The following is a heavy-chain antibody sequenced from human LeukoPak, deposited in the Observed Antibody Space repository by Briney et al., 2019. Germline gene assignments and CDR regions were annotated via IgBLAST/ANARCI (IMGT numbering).Heavy chain of an antibody. CDR3: ARASRITIFGVFDP. CDR1: GGTFSSCA. D-gene: IGHD3-3*01. J-gene: IGHJ5*02. Sequence: GASVKVSCKASGGTFSSCAISWVRQAPGQGLEWMGRIIPIFGTANYAQKFQGRVTITTDESTSTAYMELSSLRSEDTAVYYCARASRITIFGVFDPWGQGTLVTVSS. CDR2: IIPIFGTA. V-gene: IGHV1-69*05.